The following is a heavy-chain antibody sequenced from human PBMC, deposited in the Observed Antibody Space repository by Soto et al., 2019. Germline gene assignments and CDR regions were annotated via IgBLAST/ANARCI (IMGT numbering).Heavy chain of an antibody. D-gene: IGHD3-22*01. V-gene: IGHV3-7*03. CDR1: GFTFSSYW. CDR3: ARDDDSSGYYYAY. Sequence: GGSLRLSCAASGFTFSSYWMSWVRQAPGKGLEWVANIKQDGSEKYYVDSVKGRFTISRDNAKNSLYLQMNSLRAEDTAVYYCARDDDSSGYYYAYWGQGTLVTVSS. CDR2: IKQDGSEK. J-gene: IGHJ4*02.